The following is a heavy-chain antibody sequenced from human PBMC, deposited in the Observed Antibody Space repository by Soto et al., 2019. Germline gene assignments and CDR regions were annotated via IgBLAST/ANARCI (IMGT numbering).Heavy chain of an antibody. D-gene: IGHD6-13*01. Sequence: QVQLVESGGGVVQPGRSLRLSCEASGFTFSSYAMHWVRQAPGKGLEWVAGISTVGREKYNADSVKGRFTISRDNSKNKLFLQMNSMRPEYTDVYYCAKDHDLAAAGYDFDYWGQGTLVNVSS. CDR1: GFTFSSYA. V-gene: IGHV3-30*01. CDR2: ISTVGREK. J-gene: IGHJ4*02. CDR3: AKDHDLAAAGYDFDY.